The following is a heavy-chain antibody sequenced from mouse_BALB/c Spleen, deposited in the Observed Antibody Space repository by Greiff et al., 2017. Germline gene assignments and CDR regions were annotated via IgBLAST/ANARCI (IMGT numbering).Heavy chain of an antibody. D-gene: IGHD1-1*01. CDR1: GYTFTSYY. CDR2: INPYNDGT. CDR3: AKNYGSSFAY. Sequence: EVQLQESGAELVKPGASVKLSCKASGYTFTSYYMYWVKQRPGQGLEWIGYINPYNDGTKYNEKFKGKATLTSDKSSSTAYMELSSLTSEDSAVYYCAKNYGSSFAYWGQGTLVTVSA. V-gene: IGHV1-14*01. J-gene: IGHJ3*01.